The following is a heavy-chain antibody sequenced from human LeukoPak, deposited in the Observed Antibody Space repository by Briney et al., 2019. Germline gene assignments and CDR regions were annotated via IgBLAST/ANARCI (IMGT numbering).Heavy chain of an antibody. J-gene: IGHJ6*03. CDR1: GYSFITYW. D-gene: IGHD6-19*01. Sequence: GESLMISCKTSGYSFITYWIGWVRQLAGGGLEWRGVIFPPDSETRYNPFFQGQVTISADKSIETVYLELNSLKASDTAIYYCAREAVFRFGYMDVWGNGTKVSVFS. CDR3: AREAVFRFGYMDV. V-gene: IGHV5-51*01. CDR2: IFPPDSET.